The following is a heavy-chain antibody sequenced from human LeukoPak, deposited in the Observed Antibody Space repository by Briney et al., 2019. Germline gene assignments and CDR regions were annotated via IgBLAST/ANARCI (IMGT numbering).Heavy chain of an antibody. Sequence: SQTLSLTCTVSGGSISSGDYYWSWIRQPPGKGLEWIGYIYYSGSTYYNPSLKRRVTISVDTSKNQFSLKLSSVTAADTAVYYCAREGYSYGLYYDYLDVWGQGTLVTVSS. D-gene: IGHD5-18*01. CDR1: GGSISSGDYY. CDR2: IYYSGST. J-gene: IGHJ4*02. CDR3: AREGYSYGLYYDYLDV. V-gene: IGHV4-30-4*01.